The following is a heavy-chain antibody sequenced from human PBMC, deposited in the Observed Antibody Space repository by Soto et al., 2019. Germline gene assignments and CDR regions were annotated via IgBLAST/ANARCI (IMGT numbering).Heavy chain of an antibody. J-gene: IGHJ4*02. CDR3: ARGRGFLQWLTY. Sequence: GASVKVSCKASGGTFSSYTISWVRQAPGQGLEWMGWMNPNSGNTGYAQKFQGRVTMTRNTSISTAYMELSSLRSEDTAVYYCARGRGFLQWLTYWGQGTLVTVSS. D-gene: IGHD6-19*01. CDR2: MNPNSGNT. CDR1: GGTFSSYT. V-gene: IGHV1-8*02.